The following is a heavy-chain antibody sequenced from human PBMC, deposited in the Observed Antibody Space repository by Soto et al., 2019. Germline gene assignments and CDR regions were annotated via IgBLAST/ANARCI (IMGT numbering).Heavy chain of an antibody. V-gene: IGHV1-18*01. Sequence: QVQLVQSGAEVKKPGASVKVSCKASGYTFTSYGISWVRQAPGQGLEWMGWISAYNGNTNYAQKLQVRVTMTTDTSTRSVYMELRSVRSDDTAVYYCARERWEAVALFDFWGQGTMVTVSS. CDR1: GYTFTSYG. D-gene: IGHD6-19*01. J-gene: IGHJ4*02. CDR3: ARERWEAVALFDF. CDR2: ISAYNGNT.